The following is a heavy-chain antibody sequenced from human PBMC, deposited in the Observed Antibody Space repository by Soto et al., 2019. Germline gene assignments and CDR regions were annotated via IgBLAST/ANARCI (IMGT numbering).Heavy chain of an antibody. CDR3: AAGEPHHF. V-gene: IGHV3-33*01. J-gene: IGHJ4*02. Sequence: QMQLVESGGGVVLPGRSLRLSCTASGFSFSKYGMHWVRQAPGKGLEWVAIIWYDGSNKYYADSVKGRFTISRDNSKNTVYLQMNSLRAEDTAMYYCAAGEPHHFRGQGTLVTVSS. CDR2: IWYDGSNK. D-gene: IGHD3-10*01. CDR1: GFSFSKYG.